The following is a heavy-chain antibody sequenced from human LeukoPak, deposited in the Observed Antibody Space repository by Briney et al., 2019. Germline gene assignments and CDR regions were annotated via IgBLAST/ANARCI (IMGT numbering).Heavy chain of an antibody. J-gene: IGHJ4*02. CDR3: REWNVDFDY. V-gene: IGHV3-15*01. CDR1: ALSLNIAW. Sequence: PGGSLRLSCATDALSLNIAWMGWVRQAPGKGLGLVGSIKSKADGGTTDYAAPVKGRFTTSRDDSRNTIYLQINSLKTEDAAVYYCREWNVDFDYWGQGTLVTVSS. CDR2: IKSKADGGTT. D-gene: IGHD1-1*01.